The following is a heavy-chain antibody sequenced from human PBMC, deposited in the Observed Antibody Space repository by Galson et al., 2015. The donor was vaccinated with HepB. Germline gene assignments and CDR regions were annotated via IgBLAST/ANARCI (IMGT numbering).Heavy chain of an antibody. Sequence: SLRLSCAASGFTFSNYGIHWVRQAPGKGLEWVAVISFDGSNKYYADSVKGRFTTSRDNSKITLQLQMNSLRVEDTAVYFCAKEGVLTSYGMEVWGQGTSVTVSS. J-gene: IGHJ6*02. CDR3: AKEGVLTSYGMEV. CDR1: GFTFSNYG. V-gene: IGHV3-30*18. CDR2: ISFDGSNK. D-gene: IGHD2-21*02.